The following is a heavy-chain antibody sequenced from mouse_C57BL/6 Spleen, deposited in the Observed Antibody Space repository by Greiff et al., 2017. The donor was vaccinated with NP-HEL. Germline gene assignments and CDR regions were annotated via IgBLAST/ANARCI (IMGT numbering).Heavy chain of an antibody. CDR1: GFTFSDYG. V-gene: IGHV5-17*01. J-gene: IGHJ4*01. CDR3: ARRREYYAMDY. Sequence: EVQLVESGGGLVKPGGSLKLSCAASGFTFSDYGMHWVRQAPEKGLEWVAYISSGSSTLYYADTVKGRFTISRDNAKNTLFLQMTSLRSEDTAMYYCARRREYYAMDYWGQGTSVTVSS. CDR2: ISSGSSTL.